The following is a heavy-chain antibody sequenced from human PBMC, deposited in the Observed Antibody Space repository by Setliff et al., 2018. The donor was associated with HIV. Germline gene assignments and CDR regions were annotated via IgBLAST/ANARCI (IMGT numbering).Heavy chain of an antibody. CDR3: ASRVYYYDSNNFLREEGFDP. CDR2: IYYNEKA. CDR1: GGSASNSRYY. V-gene: IGHV4-39*01. J-gene: IGHJ5*02. Sequence: SETLSLTCTVSGGSASNSRYYWAWIRQPPGKGLEYIGSIYYNEKAYYSPSLKSRVTISIDTSKNQFSLNLTSVTAADSAVYYCASRVYYYDSNNFLREEGFDPWGQGTLVTVSS. D-gene: IGHD3-22*01.